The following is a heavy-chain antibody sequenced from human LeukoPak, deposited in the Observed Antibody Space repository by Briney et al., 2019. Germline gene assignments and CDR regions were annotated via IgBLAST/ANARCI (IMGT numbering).Heavy chain of an antibody. D-gene: IGHD3-9*01. J-gene: IGHJ6*02. Sequence: ASVKVSCKASGYTFTSYDINWVRQATGQGLEWMGWMNPNSGNTGYAQKLQGRVTMTRNTSISTAYMELSSLRSEDTAVYYCARERNLRYFDWLLFDSGGMDVWGQGTTVTVSS. CDR3: ARERNLRYFDWLLFDSGGMDV. V-gene: IGHV1-8*01. CDR1: GYTFTSYD. CDR2: MNPNSGNT.